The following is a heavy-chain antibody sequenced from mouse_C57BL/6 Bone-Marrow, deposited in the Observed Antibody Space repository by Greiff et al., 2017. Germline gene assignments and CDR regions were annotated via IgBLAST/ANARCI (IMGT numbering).Heavy chain of an antibody. J-gene: IGHJ3*01. V-gene: IGHV1-50*01. Sequence: QVQLQQPGAELVKPGASVKLSCKASGYTFTSYWMQWVKQRPGQGLEWIGEIDPSDSYTNYNQKFKGKATLTVDTSSSTAYMQLSSLTSEDSAVYYCARVRLRRIFAYWGQGTLVTVSA. CDR3: ARVRLRRIFAY. D-gene: IGHD2-4*01. CDR1: GYTFTSYW. CDR2: IDPSDSYT.